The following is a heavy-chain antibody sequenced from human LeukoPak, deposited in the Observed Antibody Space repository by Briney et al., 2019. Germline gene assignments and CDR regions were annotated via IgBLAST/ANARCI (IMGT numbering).Heavy chain of an antibody. CDR1: GFTFSSYG. CDR3: ARDRRIAARQDFDY. Sequence: GGSLRLSCAASGFTFSSYGMHWVRQAPGKGLEWVSYISSSSSTIYYADSVKGRFTISRDNAKNSLYLQMNSLRAEDTAVYYCARDRRIAARQDFDYWGQGTLVTVSS. J-gene: IGHJ4*02. CDR2: ISSSSSTI. D-gene: IGHD6-6*01. V-gene: IGHV3-48*01.